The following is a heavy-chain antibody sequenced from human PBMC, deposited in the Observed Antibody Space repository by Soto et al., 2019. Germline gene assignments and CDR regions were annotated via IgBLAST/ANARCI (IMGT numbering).Heavy chain of an antibody. Sequence: PSETLSLACPVSGGSISRYYWTWIRQPPGKGLEWIGNIHYTGSTNYNPSLKSRVTILLGTSTSQFSLKVSSVTAADTAVYYCARDLTISSTDGPLDPWGHGTLVTVPS. J-gene: IGHJ5*02. D-gene: IGHD1-1*01. CDR2: IHYTGST. CDR3: ARDLTISSTDGPLDP. V-gene: IGHV4-59*01. CDR1: GGSISRYY.